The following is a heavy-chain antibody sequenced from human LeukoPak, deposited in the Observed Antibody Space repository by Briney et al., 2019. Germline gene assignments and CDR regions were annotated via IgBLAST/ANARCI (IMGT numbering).Heavy chain of an antibody. CDR3: ARNLGGVDSEVYFDY. V-gene: IGHV1-46*01. Sequence: ASVKVSCKASGYTFTRYHMHWVRQAPGQGLELMGIINPSGGSTTYAHKFQGRVTMTRDTSTSTVYMELSSLRSEDTAVYYCARNLGGVDSEVYFDYWGQGTLVTVSS. CDR2: INPSGGST. D-gene: IGHD2-21*01. CDR1: GYTFTRYH. J-gene: IGHJ4*02.